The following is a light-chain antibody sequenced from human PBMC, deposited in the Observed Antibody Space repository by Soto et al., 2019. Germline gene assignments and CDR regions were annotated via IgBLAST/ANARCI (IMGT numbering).Light chain of an antibody. CDR1: QSLLYSSNNKNY. J-gene: IGKJ3*01. CDR3: QEYYDTPYT. V-gene: IGKV4-1*01. CDR2: WAS. Sequence: DIVMTQSPDSLAVSLGERATINCKSSQSLLYSSNNKNYLAWYQQKPGQPPKLLIYWASTRESGVPDRFSGSGSGTDFTLTISSLQAEDVAVYYCQEYYDTPYTFGPGTKVVS.